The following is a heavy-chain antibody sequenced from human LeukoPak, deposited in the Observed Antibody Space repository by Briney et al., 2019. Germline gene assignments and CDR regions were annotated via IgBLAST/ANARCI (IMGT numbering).Heavy chain of an antibody. Sequence: GASVKVSCKASGYTFTAFYMHWVRQAPGQGLEWMGWISAYNGNTNYAQKLQGRVTMTTDTSTSTAYMELRSLRSDDTAVYYCAIAAAGRYDYWGQGTLVTVSS. CDR3: AIAAAGRYDY. CDR2: ISAYNGNT. J-gene: IGHJ4*02. V-gene: IGHV1-18*04. D-gene: IGHD6-13*01. CDR1: GYTFTAFY.